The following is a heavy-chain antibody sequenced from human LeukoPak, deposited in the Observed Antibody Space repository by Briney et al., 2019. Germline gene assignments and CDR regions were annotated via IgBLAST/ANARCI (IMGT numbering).Heavy chain of an antibody. V-gene: IGHV3-23*01. J-gene: IGHJ4*02. CDR1: GFTFSSYG. CDR3: ARKSFRSVSFDY. D-gene: IGHD3-10*01. CDR2: ISGSGGST. Sequence: GGSLRLSCAASGFTFSSYGMSWVRQAPGKGLEWVSGISGSGGSTYYAESVKGRFTISRDNAKNSLYLQTNSLRAEDTAVYYCARKSFRSVSFDYWGQGTLVTVSS.